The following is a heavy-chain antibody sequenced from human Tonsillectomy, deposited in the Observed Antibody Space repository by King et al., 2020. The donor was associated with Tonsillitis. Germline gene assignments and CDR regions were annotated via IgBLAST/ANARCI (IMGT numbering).Heavy chain of an antibody. CDR2: VYWNDDK. CDR1: GFSLSTSGVA. Sequence: TLKESGPTLVKPTQTLTLTCTFSGFSLSTSGVAVGWIRQPPGKALEWLALVYWNDDKRYSPSLKSRLTITKDTSKNQVVLRMTNMDAVDTATYYCAHRHPAEYDWSYGTFDIWGQGTMVTVSS. D-gene: IGHD1-20*01. J-gene: IGHJ3*02. CDR3: AHRHPAEYDWSYGTFDI. V-gene: IGHV2-5*01.